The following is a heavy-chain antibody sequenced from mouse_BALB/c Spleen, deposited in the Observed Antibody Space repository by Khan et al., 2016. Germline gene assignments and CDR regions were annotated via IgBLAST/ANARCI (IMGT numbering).Heavy chain of an antibody. D-gene: IGHD2-1*01. CDR3: ASSHYGNPYFDY. CDR1: GYSFTSYW. Sequence: QVQLQQSGAELVRPGTSVKLSCKAAGYSFTSYWMNWVKQRPGQGLEWIGMIHPSDSETRLNQKFKDKATLTVDKSSSSAYMQLSSPTSEDSAVYYCASSHYGNPYFDYWGQGTTLTVSS. J-gene: IGHJ2*01. CDR2: IHPSDSET. V-gene: IGHV1-61*01.